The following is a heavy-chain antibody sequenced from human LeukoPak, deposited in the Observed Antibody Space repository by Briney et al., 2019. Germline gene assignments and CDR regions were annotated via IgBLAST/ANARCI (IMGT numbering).Heavy chain of an antibody. CDR3: ARIRVVPAAVDY. Sequence: SETLSLTCTVSGGSISSYYWSWIRQPPGKGLEWIGEINHSGSTNYNPSLKSRVTISVDTSKNQFSLKLSSVTAADTAVYYCARIRVVPAAVDYWGQGTLVTVSS. V-gene: IGHV4-34*01. D-gene: IGHD2-2*01. CDR1: GGSISSYY. CDR2: INHSGST. J-gene: IGHJ4*02.